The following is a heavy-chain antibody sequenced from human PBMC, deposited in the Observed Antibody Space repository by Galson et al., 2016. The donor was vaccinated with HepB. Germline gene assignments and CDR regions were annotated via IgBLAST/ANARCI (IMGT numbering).Heavy chain of an antibody. V-gene: IGHV3-23*01. Sequence: SLRLSCAASGFTFKNYAMNWVRQAPGKGLEWVSVVSGSGDNTYYADSVKGRLTISRDNSNNTLFLQMNSLRVEDTAVYYCAKGVAGKGFDYWGQGTLVTVSS. D-gene: IGHD6-19*01. CDR3: AKGVAGKGFDY. CDR2: VSGSGDNT. CDR1: GFTFKNYA. J-gene: IGHJ4*02.